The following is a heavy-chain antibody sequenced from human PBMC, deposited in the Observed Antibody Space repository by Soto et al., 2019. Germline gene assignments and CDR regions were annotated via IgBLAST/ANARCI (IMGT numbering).Heavy chain of an antibody. Sequence: ASVKVSCKASGYTVTTYYMHWVRQAPGQGLEWMGIINPSGGSTTYAQKFQDRVIMTRDTSTSTVYMELSSLRSEDTAVYYCARTGSGWTYSYYYGMDVWGQGTTVTVSS. CDR3: ARTGSGWTYSYYYGMDV. V-gene: IGHV1-46*01. J-gene: IGHJ6*02. CDR2: INPSGGST. D-gene: IGHD2-15*01. CDR1: GYTVTTYY.